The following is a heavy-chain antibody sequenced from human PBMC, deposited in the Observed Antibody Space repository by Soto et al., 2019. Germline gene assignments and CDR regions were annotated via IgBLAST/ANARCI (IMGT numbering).Heavy chain of an antibody. D-gene: IGHD3-10*01. V-gene: IGHV3-11*01. CDR2: ISSSGSTI. CDR1: GFTFSDYY. CDR3: AKPLWFGELYFDY. J-gene: IGHJ4*02. Sequence: GGSLRLSCAASGFTFSDYYMSWIRQAPGKGLEWVSYISSSGSTIYYADSVKGRFTISRDNAKNSLYLQMNSLRAEDTAVYYCAKPLWFGELYFDYWGQGTLVTVSS.